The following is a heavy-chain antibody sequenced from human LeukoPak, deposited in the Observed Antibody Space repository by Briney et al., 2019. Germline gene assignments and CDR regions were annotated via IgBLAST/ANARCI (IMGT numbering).Heavy chain of an antibody. J-gene: IGHJ4*02. D-gene: IGHD3-22*01. Sequence: PSETLSLTCTVSAGSISGHSWNWIRQPPGKGLEWIGDIYYSGSIRYNPSLESRVTISLDTSKNQFSLSLTSVTAADTAVYYCAREPRWYYYDSASYYFDYWGQGTLVTVSS. CDR2: IYYSGSI. V-gene: IGHV4-59*11. CDR3: AREPRWYYYDSASYYFDY. CDR1: AGSISGHS.